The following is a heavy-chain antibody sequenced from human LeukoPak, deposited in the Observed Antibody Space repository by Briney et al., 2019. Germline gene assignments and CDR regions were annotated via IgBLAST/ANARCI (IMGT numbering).Heavy chain of an antibody. J-gene: IGHJ2*01. D-gene: IGHD1-26*01. V-gene: IGHV4-39*01. CDR3: VRHPRIPYSGSYYGWYFDL. CDR2: IHYSGTT. CDR1: GGSISSSNYY. Sequence: PSETLSLTCTVSGGSISSSNYYWGWIRQPPGKGLEWIGSIHYSGTTYFNPSLKSRVTISVDTSKNQFSLKLSSVTAADTAVCYCVRHPRIPYSGSYYGWYFDLWGRGTLVTVSS.